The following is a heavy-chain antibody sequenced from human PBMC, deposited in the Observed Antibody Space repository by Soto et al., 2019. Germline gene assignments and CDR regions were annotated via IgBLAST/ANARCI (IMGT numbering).Heavy chain of an antibody. D-gene: IGHD3-22*01. CDR2: MNPNSGNT. J-gene: IGHJ4*02. CDR1: GYTFTSYD. V-gene: IGHV1-8*01. CDR3: ARGYDSSGYYPDY. Sequence: QVQLVQSGAEVKKPGASVKVSCKASGYTFTSYDINWVRQATGQGLEWMGWMNPNSGNTGYAQKCQGRVTRPRNTSISTAYMELSSLRSEDTAVYYCARGYDSSGYYPDYWGQGTLVTVSS.